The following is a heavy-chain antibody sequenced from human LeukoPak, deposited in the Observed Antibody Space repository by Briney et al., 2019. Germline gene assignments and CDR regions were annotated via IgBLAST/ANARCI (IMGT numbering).Heavy chain of an antibody. D-gene: IGHD3-10*01. CDR2: IYDSGST. CDR3: ASSSGIRHLGY. J-gene: IGHJ4*02. Sequence: SETLSLTCTVSGGSISSYYWSWIRQPPGKGLEWIGYIYDSGSTNYNPSLKSRVTISVDTSKNQFSLKLGSVTAADTAVYYYASSSGIRHLGYWGQGTLVTVSS. V-gene: IGHV4-59*01. CDR1: GGSISSYY.